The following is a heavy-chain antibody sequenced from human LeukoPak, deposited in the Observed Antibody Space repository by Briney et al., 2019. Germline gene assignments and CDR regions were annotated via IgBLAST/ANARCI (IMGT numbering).Heavy chain of an antibody. D-gene: IGHD3-22*01. J-gene: IGHJ4*02. CDR2: TSWNSGSI. Sequence: GGSLRPSCAASGFTFDDYAMHWVRQAPGKGLEWVSGTSWNSGSIGYADSVKGRFTISRDNAKNSLYLQMNSLRVEDTALYYCAKDINYDNSGYYGEWGQGTLVTVSS. V-gene: IGHV3-9*01. CDR3: AKDINYDNSGYYGE. CDR1: GFTFDDYA.